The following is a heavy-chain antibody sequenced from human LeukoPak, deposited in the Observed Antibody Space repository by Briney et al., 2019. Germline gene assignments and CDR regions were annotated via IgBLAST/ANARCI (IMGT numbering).Heavy chain of an antibody. CDR1: GGSVSSGSYY. CDR3: ARGSAVLRYFDWLPGFYYYYGMDV. J-gene: IGHJ6*02. V-gene: IGHV4-61*01. Sequence: SETLSLTCTVSGGSVSSGSYYWSWIRQPPGKGLEWIGYIYYSGSTNYNPSLKSRTTISVDTSKNQFSLKLTSVPAADTAVYYCARGSAVLRYFDWLPGFYYYYGMDVWGQGTTVTVSS. D-gene: IGHD3-9*01. CDR2: IYYSGST.